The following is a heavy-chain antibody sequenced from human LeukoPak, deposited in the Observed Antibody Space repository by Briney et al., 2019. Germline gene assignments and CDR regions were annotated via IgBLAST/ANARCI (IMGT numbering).Heavy chain of an antibody. V-gene: IGHV4-4*02. Sequence: SETLSLTCAVSGGSISSSNWWSWVRQPPGKGLEWIGEIYHSGSTNYNPSLKSRVTLSVDKSKNQFSLKLSSVTAADTAMYYCAGNGGNSNFDYWGQGTLVTVSS. CDR2: IYHSGST. CDR1: GGSISSSNW. CDR3: AGNGGNSNFDY. D-gene: IGHD4-23*01. J-gene: IGHJ4*02.